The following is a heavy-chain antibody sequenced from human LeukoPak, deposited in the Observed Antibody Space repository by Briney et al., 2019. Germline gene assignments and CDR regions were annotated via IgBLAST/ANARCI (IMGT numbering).Heavy chain of an antibody. CDR2: INPSGGST. Sequence: ASVKVSCKASGYTFTSFYMHWVRQAPGQGLEWMGIINPSGGSTNYAQKFQGRVTMTRDTSTSTVYMELYSLRSEDTAVYYCATPEVGYWRQGTLVTVSS. CDR3: ATPEVGY. D-gene: IGHD2-15*01. V-gene: IGHV1-46*03. J-gene: IGHJ4*02. CDR1: GYTFTSFY.